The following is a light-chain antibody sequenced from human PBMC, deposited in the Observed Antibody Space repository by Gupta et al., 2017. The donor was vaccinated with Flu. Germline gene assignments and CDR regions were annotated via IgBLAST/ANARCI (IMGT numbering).Light chain of an antibody. CDR3: HQSYSFPLT. J-gene: IGKJ4*01. CDR1: QSIGSA. Sequence: SVLTQSPDFQSVTPKERVTITCRASQSIGSALHWYQQNPDQSPKLLIKYASQSISGVPPRFSGSGHGTDFTLTINSLEAEDAAAYYCHQSYSFPLTFGGGTRVEIK. V-gene: IGKV6D-21*02. CDR2: YAS.